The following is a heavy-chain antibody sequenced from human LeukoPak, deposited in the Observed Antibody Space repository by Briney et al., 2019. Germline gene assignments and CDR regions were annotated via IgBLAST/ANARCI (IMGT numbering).Heavy chain of an antibody. Sequence: SQTLSLTCTVSGGSFSSGGYYWSWIRQHPGKGLEWIGYIYYSGSTNYNPSLKSRVTISVDTSKNQFSLKLSSVTAADTAVYYCARVGYYYGSGSYYTSNYFDYWGQGTLVTVSS. CDR2: IYYSGST. D-gene: IGHD3-10*01. J-gene: IGHJ4*02. CDR1: GGSFSSGGYY. V-gene: IGHV4-61*08. CDR3: ARVGYYYGSGSYYTSNYFDY.